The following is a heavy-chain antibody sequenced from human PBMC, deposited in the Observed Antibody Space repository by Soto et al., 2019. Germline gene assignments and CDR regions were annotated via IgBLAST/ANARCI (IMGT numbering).Heavy chain of an antibody. CDR2: IYYSGST. D-gene: IGHD2-15*01. J-gene: IGHJ3*02. Sequence: SETLSLTCSVSGGSISSSSYHWGWIRQPPGKGLEWIGSIYYSGSTYYNPSLKSRVTISVDTSKNQFSLKLSSVTAADTAVYYCAGRKRYSDAFDIWGQGTMVTVSS. CDR1: GGSISSSSYH. V-gene: IGHV4-39*01. CDR3: AGRKRYSDAFDI.